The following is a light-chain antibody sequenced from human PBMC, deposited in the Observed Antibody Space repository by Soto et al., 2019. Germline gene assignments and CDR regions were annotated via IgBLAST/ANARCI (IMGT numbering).Light chain of an antibody. CDR3: SSYRRTSSFV. V-gene: IGLV2-14*01. CDR1: SSDIGDYHY. J-gene: IGLJ1*01. Sequence: QSALTQPASASGSPGQSITISCTGTSSDIGDYHYVSWYQQYPDLAPKLIIYEVTERPSGVSSRFSGSKSGNTASLTISGLRTEDEADYFCSSYRRTSSFVFGTGTTLTVL. CDR2: EVT.